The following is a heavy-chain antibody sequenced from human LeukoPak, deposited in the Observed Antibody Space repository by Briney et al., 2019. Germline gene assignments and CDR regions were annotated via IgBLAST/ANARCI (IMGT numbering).Heavy chain of an antibody. V-gene: IGHV3-48*02. CDR1: GFRFSDYS. CDR2: ISSSDSTT. CDR3: ARNTIFHP. J-gene: IGHJ5*02. D-gene: IGHD3-9*01. Sequence: TGGSLRLSCEASGFRFSDYSMNWVRQTPGKGLQWISYISSSDSTTYYTDSVRGRFTISRDNAKSSLYLVMNSLRDEDTGIYYCARNTIFHPWGQGTLVTVSS.